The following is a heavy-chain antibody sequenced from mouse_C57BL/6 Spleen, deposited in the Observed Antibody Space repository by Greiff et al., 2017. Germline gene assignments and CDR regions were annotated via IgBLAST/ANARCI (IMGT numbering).Heavy chain of an antibody. Sequence: EVNVVESGGGLVKPGGSLKLSCAASGFTFSSYTMSWVRQTPEKRLEWVATISGGGGNTYYPDSVKGRFTISRDNAKNTLYLQMSSLRSEDTALYYCARLDSSDSWFAYWGQGTLVTVSA. V-gene: IGHV5-9*01. J-gene: IGHJ3*01. CDR2: ISGGGGNT. CDR1: GFTFSSYT. D-gene: IGHD3-2*02. CDR3: ARLDSSDSWFAY.